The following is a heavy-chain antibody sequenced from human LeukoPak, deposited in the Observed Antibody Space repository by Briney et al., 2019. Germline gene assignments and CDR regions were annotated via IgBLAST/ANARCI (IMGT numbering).Heavy chain of an antibody. Sequence: GGSLRLSCAASGFTVSSYAMTWVRQAPGKGLEWVSAISYSAGDTYYADSVKGRFTISRDNSMNTLYLQMSSLRADDTALYYCAKDDDGHHHGVDHWGQGTLVTVSS. V-gene: IGHV3-23*01. D-gene: IGHD4-17*01. CDR2: ISYSAGDT. CDR1: GFTVSSYA. CDR3: AKDDDGHHHGVDH. J-gene: IGHJ4*02.